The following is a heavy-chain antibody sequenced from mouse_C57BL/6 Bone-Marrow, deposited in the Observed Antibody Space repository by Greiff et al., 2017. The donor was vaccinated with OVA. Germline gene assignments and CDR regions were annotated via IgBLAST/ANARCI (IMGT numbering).Heavy chain of an antibody. Sequence: QVQLQQPGAELVKPGAPVKLSCKASGYTFTSYWMQWVKQRPGQGLEWIGEIDPSDSYTNYNQKFKGKATLTVDPSSSTAYMQLSSLTSEDSAVYYCARRGGYTWFAYWGQGTLVTVSA. CDR1: GYTFTSYW. D-gene: IGHD2-2*01. CDR3: ARRGGYTWFAY. J-gene: IGHJ3*01. V-gene: IGHV1-50*01. CDR2: IDPSDSYT.